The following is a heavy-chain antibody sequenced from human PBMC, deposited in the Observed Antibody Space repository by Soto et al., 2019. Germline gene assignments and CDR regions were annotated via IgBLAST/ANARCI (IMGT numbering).Heavy chain of an antibody. J-gene: IGHJ6*02. D-gene: IGHD3-3*01. CDR2: IIPIFGTA. V-gene: IGHV1-69*18. CDR3: ARTERNDDFWSGYPNYYYYGMDV. CDR1: GGTFSSYA. Sequence: QVPLVQSGAEVKKPGSSVKVSCKASGGTFSSYAISWVRQAPGQGLEWLGNIIPIFGTANYAQKFQGRVTITADESTSTAYMELSSLRSEDTAVYYCARTERNDDFWSGYPNYYYYGMDVWGQGTTVTVSS.